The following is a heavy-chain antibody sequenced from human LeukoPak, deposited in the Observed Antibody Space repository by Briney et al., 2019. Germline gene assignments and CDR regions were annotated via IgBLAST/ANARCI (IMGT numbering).Heavy chain of an antibody. CDR2: ISGSGGST. CDR1: GFTFSSYA. D-gene: IGHD3-22*01. CDR3: AKDLPERYYHSSGYRGGYFDY. Sequence: WGSLRLSGAASGFTFSSYAMSWVRQAPGKGLEWVSAISGSGGSTYYADSVKGRFTISRDNSKNTLYLQMNSLRAEGTAVYYCAKDLPERYYHSSGYRGGYFDYWGQGTLVTVSS. V-gene: IGHV3-23*01. J-gene: IGHJ4*02.